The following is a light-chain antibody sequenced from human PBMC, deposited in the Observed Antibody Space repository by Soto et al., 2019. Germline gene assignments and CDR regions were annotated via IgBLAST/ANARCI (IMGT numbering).Light chain of an antibody. CDR1: SSDVGGYNF. Sequence: QSALTQPASVSGSPGQSIIISCTGTSSDVGGYNFVSWYQQHPGKAPKLIIYDVSNRPSGVSNRFSGSKSGNTASLTISWLQAEDEADYYCSSYTNINTLLFGGGTQLTVL. CDR3: SSYTNINTLL. J-gene: IGLJ2*01. CDR2: DVS. V-gene: IGLV2-14*03.